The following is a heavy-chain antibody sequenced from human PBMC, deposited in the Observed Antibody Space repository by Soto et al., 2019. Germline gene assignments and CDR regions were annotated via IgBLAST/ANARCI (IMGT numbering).Heavy chain of an antibody. J-gene: IGHJ4*02. D-gene: IGHD4-17*01. CDR1: GFAFSSYG. CDR2: ISYDGSNE. Sequence: PGGSLRLSCAASGFAFSSYGIHWVRQAPGKGLEWVAGISYDGSNEHCTDSVKGRFTISRHNSKNTLYLQMNSLRAEDTAVYYCARHYGDYRGNFDYWGQGTLVTVSS. CDR3: ARHYGDYRGNFDY. V-gene: IGHV3-30*03.